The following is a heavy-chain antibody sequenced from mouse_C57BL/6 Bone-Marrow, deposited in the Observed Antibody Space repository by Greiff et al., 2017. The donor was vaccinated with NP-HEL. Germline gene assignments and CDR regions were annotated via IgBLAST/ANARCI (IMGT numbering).Heavy chain of an antibody. D-gene: IGHD1-1*01. V-gene: IGHV5-4*01. CDR1: GFTFSSYA. Sequence: EVQRVESGGGLVKPGGSLKLSCAASGFTFSSYAMSWVRQTPEKRLEWVATISDGGSYTYYPDNVKGRFTISRDNAKNNLYLQMSHLKSEDTAMYYCARGSPFYYGSSYDWYFDVWGTGTTVTVSS. CDR3: ARGSPFYYGSSYDWYFDV. J-gene: IGHJ1*03. CDR2: ISDGGSYT.